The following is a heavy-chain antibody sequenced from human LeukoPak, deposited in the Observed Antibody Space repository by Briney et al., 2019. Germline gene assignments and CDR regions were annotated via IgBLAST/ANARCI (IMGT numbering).Heavy chain of an antibody. CDR3: ARSSDSSGYEAFDV. CDR1: GFTFSRYG. D-gene: IGHD3-22*01. Sequence: PGGSLRLSCAASGFTFSRYGMHWVRQAPGKGLEWVAVIWYDGSNRYYADSVKGRFTISRDNSKSTLYLQMNSLRAEDTAVYYCARSSDSSGYEAFDVWGQGTMVTVSS. CDR2: IWYDGSNR. J-gene: IGHJ3*01. V-gene: IGHV3-33*01.